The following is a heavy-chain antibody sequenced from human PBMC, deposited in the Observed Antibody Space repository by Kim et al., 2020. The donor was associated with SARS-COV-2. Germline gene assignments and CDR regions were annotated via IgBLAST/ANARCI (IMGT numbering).Heavy chain of an antibody. CDR1: GFTFSDYY. CDR3: ARDMVAWEGRRYYGSGSYLDV. D-gene: IGHD3-10*01. J-gene: IGHJ6*02. Sequence: GGSLRLSCAASGFTFSDYYMSWIRQAPGKGLEWVSYISSSSSYTNYADSVKGRFTISRDNAKNSLYLQMNSLRAEDTAVYYCARDMVAWEGRRYYGSGSYLDVWGQGTTVTVSS. V-gene: IGHV3-11*06. CDR2: ISSSSSYT.